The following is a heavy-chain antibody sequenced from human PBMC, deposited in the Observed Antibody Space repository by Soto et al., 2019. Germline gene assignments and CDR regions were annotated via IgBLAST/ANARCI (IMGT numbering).Heavy chain of an antibody. CDR2: IYWDDDK. V-gene: IGHV2-5*02. Sequence: QITLKESGPTRVKPTQTLTLTCTVSGFSVSTSGVGVGCIRQPPGKALEWLALIYWDDDKRYSPSLKSRLTITKYTSKNQLVLSMTNMDPVDTATYYCAHIVHPMYPLLLGYFQRWGQGTLVTVSS. CDR3: AHIVHPMYPLLLGYFQR. D-gene: IGHD2-21*02. CDR1: GFSVSTSGVG. J-gene: IGHJ1*01.